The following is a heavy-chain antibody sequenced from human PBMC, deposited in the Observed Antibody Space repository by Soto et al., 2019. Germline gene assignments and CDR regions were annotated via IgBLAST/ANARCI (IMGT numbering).Heavy chain of an antibody. Sequence: SATLSLTCAVYGGSFSGYYWSWIRQPPGKGLEWIGEINHSGSTNYNPSLKSRVTISVDTSKNQFSLKLSSVTAADTAVYYCAREGRYCGGSCYSYYYYMDVWGKGTTVTVSS. CDR1: GGSFSGYY. CDR3: AREGRYCGGSCYSYYYYMDV. D-gene: IGHD2-15*01. J-gene: IGHJ6*03. CDR2: INHSGST. V-gene: IGHV4-34*01.